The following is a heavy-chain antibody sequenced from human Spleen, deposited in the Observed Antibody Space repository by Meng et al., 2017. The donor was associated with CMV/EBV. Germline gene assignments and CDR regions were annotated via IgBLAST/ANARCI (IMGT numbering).Heavy chain of an antibody. CDR1: GASISSSY. CDR2: FSYTGST. Sequence: GSLRLSYTVSGASISSSYWGWIRQPPGKGLEWIGYFSYTGSTNYNPSLKSRVTISVDTSNNQFSLKLSPVTAADTAVYYCARMISGYCSSTSCYHYFDYWGQGTLVTVSS. CDR3: ARMISGYCSSTSCYHYFDY. V-gene: IGHV4-59*01. D-gene: IGHD2-2*01. J-gene: IGHJ4*02.